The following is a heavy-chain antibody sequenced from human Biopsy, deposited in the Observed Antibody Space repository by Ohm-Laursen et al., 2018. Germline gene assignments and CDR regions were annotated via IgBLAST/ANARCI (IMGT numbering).Heavy chain of an antibody. CDR2: IFYDGSNT. Sequence: SLRLSCSAFGFTFNNYGMQWVRQAPGKGLEWVAFIFYDGSNTYYADSVKGRFTVSRDNSRDTLYLQMSSLRAEGTAVYYCAKDRYNYTPIGGFSMDVWGQGTTVTVSS. D-gene: IGHD5-18*01. CDR1: GFTFNNYG. J-gene: IGHJ6*02. CDR3: AKDRYNYTPIGGFSMDV. V-gene: IGHV3-30*18.